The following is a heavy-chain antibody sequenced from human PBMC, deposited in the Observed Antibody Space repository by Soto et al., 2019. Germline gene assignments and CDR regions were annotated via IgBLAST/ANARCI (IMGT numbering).Heavy chain of an antibody. CDR2: INPNSGGT. J-gene: IGHJ4*02. D-gene: IGHD6-19*01. Sequence: ASVKVSCKASGYTFTGYYMHWVRQAPGQGLEWMGWINPNSGGTNYAQKFQGWVTMTRDTSISTAYMELSRLRSDDTAVYYCATTGIAVAGPYFDYWGQGTLVTVSS. CDR1: GYTFTGYY. V-gene: IGHV1-2*04. CDR3: ATTGIAVAGPYFDY.